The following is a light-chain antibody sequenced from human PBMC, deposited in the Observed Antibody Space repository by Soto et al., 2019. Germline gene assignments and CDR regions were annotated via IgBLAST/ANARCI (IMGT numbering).Light chain of an antibody. CDR3: QQYSSYWT. CDR1: QSISTW. CDR2: KAS. Sequence: DIQMTQSPSTLPASVGDRVTITCRASQSISTWLAWYQQKPGKAPNLLIYKASYLASGVPSRFSGGGSGTEFTLTISSLQPDDFATYYCQQYSSYWTFGQRTKV. J-gene: IGKJ1*01. V-gene: IGKV1-5*03.